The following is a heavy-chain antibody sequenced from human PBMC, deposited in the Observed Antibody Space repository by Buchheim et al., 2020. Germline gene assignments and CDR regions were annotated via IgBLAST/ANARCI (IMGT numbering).Heavy chain of an antibody. CDR2: IYSGGTI. Sequence: EVQLVESGGDLVQPGGSLRLSCAASGFTVSSNYMSWVRQAPGKGLEWVSVIYSGGTIYYADSVKGRFTISRDSYKNTVYLQMSSLRPEDTAVYYCASSSGLYFAYWGQGTL. D-gene: IGHD3-22*01. CDR1: GFTVSSNY. CDR3: ASSSGLYFAY. V-gene: IGHV3-66*02. J-gene: IGHJ4*02.